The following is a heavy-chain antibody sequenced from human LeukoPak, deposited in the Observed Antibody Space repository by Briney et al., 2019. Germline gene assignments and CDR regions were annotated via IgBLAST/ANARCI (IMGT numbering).Heavy chain of an antibody. CDR1: GGTFSSYA. Sequence: ASVKVSCKASGGTFSSYAISWVRQAPGQGLEWMGRIIPILGIANYAQKFQGRVTITADKSTSTAYMELSSLGSEDTAVYYCARWSSNYYDSSGYYPDYWGQGTLVTVSS. J-gene: IGHJ4*02. CDR3: ARWSSNYYDSSGYYPDY. CDR2: IIPILGIA. V-gene: IGHV1-69*04. D-gene: IGHD3-22*01.